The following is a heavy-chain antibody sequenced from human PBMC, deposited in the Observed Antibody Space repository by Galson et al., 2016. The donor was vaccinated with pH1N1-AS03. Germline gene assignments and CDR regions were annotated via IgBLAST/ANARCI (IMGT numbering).Heavy chain of an antibody. Sequence: LRLSCAASGFTFSTYAMHWVRQAPGKGLEWVAVISSDGSHQYYADSVKGRFTISRDNSKNTLYLQMNSLRAEDTAVYYCARWLRNYASFFDYWGQGTLVTVSS. V-gene: IGHV3-30*04. CDR1: GFTFSTYA. CDR2: ISSDGSHQ. CDR3: ARWLRNYASFFDY. D-gene: IGHD1-7*01. J-gene: IGHJ4*02.